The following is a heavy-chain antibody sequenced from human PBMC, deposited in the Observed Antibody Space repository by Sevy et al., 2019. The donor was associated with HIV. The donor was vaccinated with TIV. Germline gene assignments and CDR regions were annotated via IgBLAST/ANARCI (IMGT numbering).Heavy chain of an antibody. V-gene: IGHV3-66*03. J-gene: IGHJ3*02. CDR2: IYSCGST. Sequence: GGSLRLSCAASGFTVSSNYMSWVRQAPGKGLEWVSVIYSCGSTYYADSEKGQITISRDNSKNTLYIQMDTLRAEDTAMYYCARDGNGRNYYDSSGYFRGGDDAFDIWGQGTMVTVSS. CDR3: ARDGNGRNYYDSSGYFRGGDDAFDI. CDR1: GFTVSSNY. D-gene: IGHD3-22*01.